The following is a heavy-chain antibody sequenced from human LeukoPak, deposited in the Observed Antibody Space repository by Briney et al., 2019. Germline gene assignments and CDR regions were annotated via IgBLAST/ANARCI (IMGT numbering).Heavy chain of an antibody. CDR2: MYYSGST. CDR3: ARLDTAWFDP. Sequence: SETLSLTCTVSGGSITSYYWSWIRQPPGKGLEWIGYMYYSGSTIYNPSLKSRVTTSVDTSKNQFSLKLSSVTAADTAEYYCARLDTAWFDPWGQGTLVTVSS. V-gene: IGHV4-59*08. J-gene: IGHJ5*02. CDR1: GGSITSYY. D-gene: IGHD2-21*02.